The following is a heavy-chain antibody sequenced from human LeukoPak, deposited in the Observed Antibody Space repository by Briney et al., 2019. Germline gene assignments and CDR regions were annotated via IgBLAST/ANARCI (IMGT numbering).Heavy chain of an antibody. CDR2: ISYDGSNK. Sequence: GGSLRLSCAASGFTFSSYGMHWVRQAPGKGLEWVAVISYDGSNKYYADSVKGRFTISRGNSKNTLYLQMNSLRAEDTAVYYCARASDFSANYFDYWGQGTLVTVSS. CDR3: ARASDFSANYFDY. J-gene: IGHJ4*02. CDR1: GFTFSSYG. D-gene: IGHD5-18*01. V-gene: IGHV3-30*03.